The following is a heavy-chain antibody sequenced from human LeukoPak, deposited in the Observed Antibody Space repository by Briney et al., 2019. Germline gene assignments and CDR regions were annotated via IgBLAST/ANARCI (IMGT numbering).Heavy chain of an antibody. D-gene: IGHD6-19*01. Sequence: SGGSLRLSCAASGFTFSGSAMSWVRQAPGKGLEWVSLISFSGGNTYYADSVKGRFTISRDNSKNTLSLHMNSLRAEDTAIYYCAKVGQDDTSGWHYYFDYWGQGTLVTVSS. CDR3: AKVGQDDTSGWHYYFDY. CDR2: ISFSGGNT. CDR1: GFTFSGSA. J-gene: IGHJ4*02. V-gene: IGHV3-23*01.